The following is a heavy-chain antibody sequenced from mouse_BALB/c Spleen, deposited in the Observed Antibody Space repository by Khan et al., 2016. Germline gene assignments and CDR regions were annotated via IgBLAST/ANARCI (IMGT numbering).Heavy chain of an antibody. CDR2: IFPGSGST. D-gene: IGHD1-2*01. V-gene: IGHV1-77*01. CDR1: GYTFTDYY. Sequence: QVQRKQSGTELPRPGASVKLSCKASGYTFTDYYLHWVKQRTGQGLEWIGEIFPGSGSTYYNEKFKGKASLTADTASSTAYMQLSSLTSEDSAVYFCARSYYGYFAMDYWGHGASVTVSS. J-gene: IGHJ4*01. CDR3: ARSYYGYFAMDY.